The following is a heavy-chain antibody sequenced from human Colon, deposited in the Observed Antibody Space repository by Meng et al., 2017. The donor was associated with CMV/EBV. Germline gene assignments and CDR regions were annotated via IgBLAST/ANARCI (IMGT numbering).Heavy chain of an antibody. D-gene: IGHD6-25*01. CDR3: TKMGADIAAAAHFDG. Sequence: GGSLRLSCAASGFTFSNFAMGWVRQAPGEGLEWLSVISGSGVPTYYAGAVKGRFTISRANSRNILYLQLTGLGVEDTAIYYCTKMGADIAAAAHFDGWGQGTLVTVSS. CDR1: GFTFSNFA. J-gene: IGHJ4*02. CDR2: ISGSGVPT. V-gene: IGHV3-23*01.